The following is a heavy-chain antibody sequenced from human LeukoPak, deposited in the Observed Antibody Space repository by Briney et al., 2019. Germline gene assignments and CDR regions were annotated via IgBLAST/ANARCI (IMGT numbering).Heavy chain of an antibody. D-gene: IGHD5-12*01. V-gene: IGHV3-66*01. CDR1: GFTVSGNY. Sequence: GGSRLSCAASGFTVSGNYMSWVRQAPGKGLEWVSVIYSGGSTYYADSVKGRFTISRDNSKNTLYLQMNSLRAEDTAVYYCASPIVATTFFDYWGQGTLVTVSS. CDR2: IYSGGST. J-gene: IGHJ4*02. CDR3: ASPIVATTFFDY.